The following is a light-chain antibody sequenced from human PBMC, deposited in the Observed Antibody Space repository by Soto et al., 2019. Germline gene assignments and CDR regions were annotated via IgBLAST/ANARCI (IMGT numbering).Light chain of an antibody. CDR3: QQFGSSIPHT. Sequence: EIVMTQSPGTLSLSPGERATISCRASQVIGSRYLAWYQQKSGQAPRLLIYGASSRATGIPDRFSGSGSGTDFTLTISRLEPEDFGVYYCQQFGSSIPHTFGQGTKLEIK. V-gene: IGKV3-20*01. CDR2: GAS. J-gene: IGKJ2*01. CDR1: QVIGSRY.